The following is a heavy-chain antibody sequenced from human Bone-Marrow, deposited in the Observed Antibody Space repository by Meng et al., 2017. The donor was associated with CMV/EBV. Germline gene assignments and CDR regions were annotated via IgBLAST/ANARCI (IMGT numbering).Heavy chain of an antibody. J-gene: IGHJ4*02. CDR2: ISAYNGNT. Sequence: ASVKVSCKASGYTFTSYGISWVRQAPGQGLEWMGWISAYNGNTNYAQKLQGRVTMTTDTSTSTAYMELRSLRSDDTAVYYCARDVTRGAVAGNLEYWAQGTLVTVSS. V-gene: IGHV1-18*01. D-gene: IGHD6-19*01. CDR1: GYTFTSYG. CDR3: ARDVTRGAVAGNLEY.